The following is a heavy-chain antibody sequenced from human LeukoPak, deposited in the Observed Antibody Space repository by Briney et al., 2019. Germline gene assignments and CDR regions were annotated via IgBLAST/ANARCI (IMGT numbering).Heavy chain of an antibody. V-gene: IGHV3-48*02. CDR2: ISKTSNTR. Sequence: PGGSLRLSCAASGFTVSSNEMSWVRQAPGKGLEWVSYISKTSNTRDYADSVKGRFTISRDNAKNSLYLQMNSLRDEDTAVYYCARDRGYSNYYDYWGQGTLVTVSS. CDR1: GFTVSSNE. D-gene: IGHD4-11*01. J-gene: IGHJ4*02. CDR3: ARDRGYSNYYDY.